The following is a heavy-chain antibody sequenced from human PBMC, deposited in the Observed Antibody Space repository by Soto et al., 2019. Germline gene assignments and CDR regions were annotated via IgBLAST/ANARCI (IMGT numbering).Heavy chain of an antibody. CDR3: ARTYYYDSSGYYYFDY. D-gene: IGHD3-22*01. CDR2: MNPNSGNT. CDR1: GYTFTSYD. V-gene: IGHV1-8*01. J-gene: IGHJ4*02. Sequence: ASVKVSCKASGYTFTSYDINWVRQATGQGLEWMGWMNPNSGNTGYAQKFQGRVTMTRNTSISTAYMELSSLRSEDTAVYYCARTYYYDSSGYYYFDYWGQGTLVTVSS.